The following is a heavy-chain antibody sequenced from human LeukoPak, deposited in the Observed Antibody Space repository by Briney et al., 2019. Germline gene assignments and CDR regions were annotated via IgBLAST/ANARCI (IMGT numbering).Heavy chain of an antibody. CDR3: ARRGHDILTGGLDY. Sequence: SETLSLTCTVSGGSISSYYWSWIRQPPGKGLEWIGYIYYSGSTNYNPSLKSRVTISVDTSKNQFSLKLSSVTAADTAVYYCARRGHDILTGGLDYWGQGTLVTVSS. D-gene: IGHD3-9*01. V-gene: IGHV4-59*08. CDR2: IYYSGST. CDR1: GGSISSYY. J-gene: IGHJ4*02.